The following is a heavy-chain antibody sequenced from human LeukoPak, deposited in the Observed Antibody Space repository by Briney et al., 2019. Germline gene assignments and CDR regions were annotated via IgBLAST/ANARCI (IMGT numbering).Heavy chain of an antibody. J-gene: IGHJ3*02. D-gene: IGHD2-15*01. V-gene: IGHV6-1*01. CDR1: GDSVSSNSAA. CDR2: TYYRSKWYN. Sequence: SQTLSLTCALSGDSVSSNSAAWNWIRQSPSRGLEWLVRTYYRSKWYNDYALSVESRITINPDTSKNQFSLQLNSVTPEDTAVYYCAREVVAGDDAFDIWGQGTMVTVSS. CDR3: AREVVAGDDAFDI.